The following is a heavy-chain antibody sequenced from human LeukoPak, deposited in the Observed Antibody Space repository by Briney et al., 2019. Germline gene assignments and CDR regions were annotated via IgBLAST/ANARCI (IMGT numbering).Heavy chain of an antibody. CDR1: GFTFSSYG. D-gene: IGHD3-22*01. Sequence: AGGSLSLSCAASGFTFSSYGMNWVRPAPGKGLEWVSGISGSGGTTYYADSVKGRFTISRDNSKNSLSLQVSSLRAEDTAVYYCAKTNGYYSDWGQGTLVTVSS. CDR3: AKTNGYYSD. CDR2: ISGSGGTT. J-gene: IGHJ4*02. V-gene: IGHV3-23*01.